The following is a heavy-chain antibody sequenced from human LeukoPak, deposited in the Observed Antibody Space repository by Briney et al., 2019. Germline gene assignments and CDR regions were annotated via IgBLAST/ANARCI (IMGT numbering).Heavy chain of an antibody. CDR2: IIPIFGTA. Sequence: ASVKVSCKASGGTFSSYAISWVRQAPGQGLEWTGRIIPIFGTANYAQKFQGRVTITTDESTSTAYMELSSLRSEDTAVYYCARRYSYPDAFDIWGQGTMVTVSS. CDR1: GGTFSSYA. D-gene: IGHD5-18*01. CDR3: ARRYSYPDAFDI. J-gene: IGHJ3*02. V-gene: IGHV1-69*05.